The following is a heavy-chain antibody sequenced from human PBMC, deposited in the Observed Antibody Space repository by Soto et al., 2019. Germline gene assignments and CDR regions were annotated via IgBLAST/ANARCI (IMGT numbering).Heavy chain of an antibody. Sequence: QVQLQESGPGLVKPSQTLSLTCTVSGGSISSGGYYWSWIRQHPGKGLEWIGYIYYSGSTYYNPSLKSRVTISVDTSKNQFSLKLSSVTAADTAVYYCASSRVDFWSGYSNWFDPWGQGTLVIVSS. J-gene: IGHJ5*02. CDR2: IYYSGST. CDR1: GGSISSGGYY. D-gene: IGHD3-3*01. V-gene: IGHV4-31*03. CDR3: ASSRVDFWSGYSNWFDP.